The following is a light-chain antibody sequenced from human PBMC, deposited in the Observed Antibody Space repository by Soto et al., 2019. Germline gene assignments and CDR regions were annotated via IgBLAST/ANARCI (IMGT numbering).Light chain of an antibody. CDR3: ATWDDRLHGWV. CDR2: FND. J-gene: IGLJ3*02. Sequence: QSVLTQPPSASGTPGQRVTISCSGSSSNIGSNAVNWYQQLPGTAPKLLIYFNDQRPSGVPDRFSGSKSGTSASLAISGLQSEDEADYYCATWDDRLHGWVFGGGTKLTVL. CDR1: SSNIGSNA. V-gene: IGLV1-44*01.